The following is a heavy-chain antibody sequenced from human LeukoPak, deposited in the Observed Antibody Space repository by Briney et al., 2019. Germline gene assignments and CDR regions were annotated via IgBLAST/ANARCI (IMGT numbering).Heavy chain of an antibody. Sequence: ASVKVSCKASGYTFTSYGISWVRQAPGQGLGWLGWFSASNGNTDYAQKLQGRVTMTTDTSTSTAYMELRSLRSDDTAVYYCAREGIQWPQEDHYYGMDVWGQGTTVTVSS. CDR1: GYTFTSYG. J-gene: IGHJ6*02. CDR3: AREGIQWPQEDHYYGMDV. CDR2: FSASNGNT. V-gene: IGHV1-18*01. D-gene: IGHD6-19*01.